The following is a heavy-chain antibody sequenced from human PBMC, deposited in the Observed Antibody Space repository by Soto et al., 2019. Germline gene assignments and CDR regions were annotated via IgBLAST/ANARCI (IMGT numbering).Heavy chain of an antibody. CDR1: GGSISSYY. CDR3: AGGITMVRGVIILWFDP. D-gene: IGHD3-10*01. Sequence: QVQLQESGPGLVKPSETLSLTCTVSGGSISSYYWSWIRQPPGKGLEWIGYIYYSGSTNYNPSLKSRVTISVDTSKNQFSLKLSSVTAADTAVYYCAGGITMVRGVIILWFDPWGQGTLVTVSS. J-gene: IGHJ5*02. CDR2: IYYSGST. V-gene: IGHV4-59*01.